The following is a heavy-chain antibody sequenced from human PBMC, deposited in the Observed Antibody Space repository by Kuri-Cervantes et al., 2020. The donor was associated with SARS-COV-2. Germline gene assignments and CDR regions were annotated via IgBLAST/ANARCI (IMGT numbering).Heavy chain of an antibody. D-gene: IGHD2-2*01. V-gene: IGHV4-34*01. CDR1: GGSFSGYY. CDR3: AREGGDILVVGMDV. Sequence: GSLRLSCAVYGGSFSGYYWSWIRQPPGKGLEWIGEINHSGSTNYNPSLKSRVTISVDTSKNQFSLKLSSVTAADTAVYYCAREGGDILVVGMDVWGQGTTVTVSS. CDR2: INHSGST. J-gene: IGHJ6*02.